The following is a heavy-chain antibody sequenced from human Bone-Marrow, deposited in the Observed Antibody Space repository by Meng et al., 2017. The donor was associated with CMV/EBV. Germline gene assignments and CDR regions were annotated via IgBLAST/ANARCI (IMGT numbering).Heavy chain of an antibody. CDR1: GFTFSDYY. CDR3: AKPKSEVRYLDLLSDS. CDR2: ISSSGSTI. D-gene: IGHD3-9*01. J-gene: IGHJ4*02. Sequence: GGSLRLSCAASGFTFSDYYMSWIRQAPGKGLEWVSYISSSGSTIYYADSVKGRFTISRDNAKNSLYLQMNSLRAEDTALYYCAKPKSEVRYLDLLSDSWGQGTLVTVSS. V-gene: IGHV3-11*01.